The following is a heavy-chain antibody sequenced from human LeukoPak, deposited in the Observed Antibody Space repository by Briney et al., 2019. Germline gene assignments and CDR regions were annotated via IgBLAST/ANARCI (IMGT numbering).Heavy chain of an antibody. CDR2: IKQDGSDK. J-gene: IGHJ1*01. CDR3: ARGLNYYDSSGYYEVAYFQH. D-gene: IGHD3-22*01. V-gene: IGHV3-7*03. Sequence: PGGSLRLSCAASGFTFSSYWMSWVRQAPGKGLEWVANIKQDGSDKYYVDSVKGRFTISRDNAKNSLYLQMNSLRAEDTAVYYCARGLNYYDSSGYYEVAYFQHWGQGTLVTVSS. CDR1: GFTFSSYW.